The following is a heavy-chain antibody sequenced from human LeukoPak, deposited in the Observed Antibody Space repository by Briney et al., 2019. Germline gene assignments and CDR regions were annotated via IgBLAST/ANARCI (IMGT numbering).Heavy chain of an antibody. V-gene: IGHV4-4*02. J-gene: IGHJ6*02. Sequence: PGGSLRLSCAASGLTLSSYWMHWVRQAPGKGLEWIGEIYHSGSTNYNPSLKSRVTISVDKSKNQFSLKLSSVTAADTAVYYCARIFTISPDYYGMDVWGQGTTVTVSS. CDR2: IYHSGST. D-gene: IGHD3-3*01. CDR3: ARIFTISPDYYGMDV. CDR1: GLTLSSYW.